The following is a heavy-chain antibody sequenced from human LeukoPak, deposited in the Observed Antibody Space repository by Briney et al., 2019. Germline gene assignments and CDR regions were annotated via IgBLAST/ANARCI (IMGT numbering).Heavy chain of an antibody. CDR1: GGSISSYY. CDR2: IYTSGST. Sequence: PSETLSLTCTVSGGSISSYYWSWIRQPAGKGLEWTGRIYTSGSTNYNPSLKSRVTMSVDTSKNQFSLKLSSVTAADTAVYYCARDQLNYYDSSGSDDAFDIWGQGTMVTVSS. CDR3: ARDQLNYYDSSGSDDAFDI. D-gene: IGHD3-22*01. V-gene: IGHV4-4*07. J-gene: IGHJ3*02.